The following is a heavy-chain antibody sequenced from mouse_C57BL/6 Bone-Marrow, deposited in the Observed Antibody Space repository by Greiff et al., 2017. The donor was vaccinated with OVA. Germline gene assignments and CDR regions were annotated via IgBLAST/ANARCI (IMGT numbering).Heavy chain of an antibody. CDR3: ARDYYGSSWYFDV. D-gene: IGHD1-1*01. J-gene: IGHJ1*03. CDR1: GYTFTDYY. V-gene: IGHV1-26*01. CDR2: INPNHGGT. Sequence: EVQLQQSGPELVKPGASVKISCKASGYTFTDYYMNWVKQSHGKSLEWIGDINPNHGGTSYNQKFKGKATLTVDKSSSTAYMELRSLTSEDSAVYYCARDYYGSSWYFDVWGTGTTVTVSS.